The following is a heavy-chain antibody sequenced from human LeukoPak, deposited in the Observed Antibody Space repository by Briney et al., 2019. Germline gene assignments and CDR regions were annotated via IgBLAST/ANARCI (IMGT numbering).Heavy chain of an antibody. CDR1: GGSSGGENSY. CDR3: ARGYYRT. CDR2: IYADGSS. V-gene: IGHV4-61*02. J-gene: IGHJ4*02. Sequence: PSQTLSLTSTVSGGSSGGENSYSNWIRQPAGKGLEWIGRIYADGSSTYNPSLKSRVTILVDTSKNQFSLRLTSMTSADTVVYYCARGYYRTWGQGILVTVSS. D-gene: IGHD3-16*02.